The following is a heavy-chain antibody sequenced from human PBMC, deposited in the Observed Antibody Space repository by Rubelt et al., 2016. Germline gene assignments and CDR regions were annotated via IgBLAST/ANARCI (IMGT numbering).Heavy chain of an antibody. J-gene: IGHJ4*02. CDR3: ARANGVAAAVIFDY. Sequence: QLQLQESGPGLVKPSETLSLTCTVSGGSISSSSYYWGWIRQPPGKGLEWIGSIYYSGSTYYNPSLKSRVTISVDTSKNQFSLKLSSVTAADTAVYYCARANGVAAAVIFDYWGQGTLVTVSS. V-gene: IGHV4-39*07. CDR2: IYYSGST. D-gene: IGHD6-13*01. CDR1: GGSISSSSYY.